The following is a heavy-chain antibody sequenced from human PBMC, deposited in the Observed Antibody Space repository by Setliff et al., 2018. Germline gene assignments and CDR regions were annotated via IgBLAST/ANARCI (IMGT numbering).Heavy chain of an antibody. CDR1: YYSISSGYY. J-gene: IGHJ4*01. CDR3: RFWSGYYKNDF. CDR2: MYHSGST. V-gene: IGHV4-38-2*01. Sequence: LSLTCAVSYYSISSGYYWGWIRQPPGKGLEWIGSMYHSGSTYYSPSLESRVTMTVDAARKQLSLKISSMTAADAGVYYCRFWSGYYKNDFWGRGTLVTVSS. D-gene: IGHD6-25*01.